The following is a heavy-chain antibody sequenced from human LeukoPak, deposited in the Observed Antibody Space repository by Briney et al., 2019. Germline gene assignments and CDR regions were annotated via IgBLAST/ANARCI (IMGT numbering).Heavy chain of an antibody. CDR1: DFTVSSYA. V-gene: IGHV3-23*01. Sequence: PGGSLRLSCAASDFTVSSYALSWVRQAPGKGLEWLSSISASSDITNYADSVKGRFTLSRDISKNTLYLQMNSLRVEDTAVYYCAKVVGVPALWGQGTLVTVSS. D-gene: IGHD3-10*01. CDR2: ISASSDIT. CDR3: AKVVGVPAL. J-gene: IGHJ4*02.